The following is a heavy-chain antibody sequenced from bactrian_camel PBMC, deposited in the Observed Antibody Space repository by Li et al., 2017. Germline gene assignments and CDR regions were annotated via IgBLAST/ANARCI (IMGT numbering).Heavy chain of an antibody. V-gene: IGHV3S6*01. J-gene: IGHJ4*01. D-gene: IGHD2*01. CDR1: ESSFDTYC. CDR3: AAAEPCALIWPTAVGSVGD. Sequence: VQLVESGGGLVQPGGSLRLSCVASESSFDTYCLAWFRQFPGRKREGVAVIDNDGSEIYVDSVKGRFTISKDNTKNILYLHMSSVKPEDAVMYYCAAAEPCALIWPTAVGSVGDWGRGTQVTVS. CDR2: IDNDGSEI.